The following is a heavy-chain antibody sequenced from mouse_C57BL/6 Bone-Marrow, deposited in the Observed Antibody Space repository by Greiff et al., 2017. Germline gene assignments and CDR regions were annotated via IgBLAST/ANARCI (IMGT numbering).Heavy chain of an antibody. CDR1: GYTFTSYW. Sequence: QVQLQQPGAELVMPGASVKLSCKASGYTFTSYWMHWVKQRPGQGLEWIGEIDPSDSYTNYNQKFKGKSTLTVDTSSSTAYMQLSSLTSEDSAVXYCAREGVMVPYYFDYWGQGTTLTVSS. D-gene: IGHD2-2*01. CDR3: AREGVMVPYYFDY. CDR2: IDPSDSYT. J-gene: IGHJ2*01. V-gene: IGHV1-69*01.